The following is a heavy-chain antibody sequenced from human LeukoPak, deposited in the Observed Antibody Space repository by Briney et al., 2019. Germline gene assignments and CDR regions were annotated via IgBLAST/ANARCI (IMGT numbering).Heavy chain of an antibody. Sequence: GGSLRLSCAASGFTFGIYTMIWVRQAPGKGLEWVSSIDSYDSTNYADSVKGRFTISRDNARNSLYLQMNSLRGEDTAVYYCARYASYKYSGTYYYDFWGQGTLVSVSS. CDR3: ARYASYKYSGTYYYDF. D-gene: IGHD1-26*01. J-gene: IGHJ4*02. CDR1: GFTFGIYT. V-gene: IGHV3-69-1*02. CDR2: IDSYDST.